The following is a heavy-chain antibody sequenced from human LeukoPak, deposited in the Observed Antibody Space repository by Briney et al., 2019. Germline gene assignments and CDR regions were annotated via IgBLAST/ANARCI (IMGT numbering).Heavy chain of an antibody. CDR3: ARDSSEFRSLIFH. V-gene: IGHV1-8*01. D-gene: IGHD3-9*01. CDR1: GYTFTSYH. J-gene: IGHJ1*01. CDR2: MNPNNSDI. Sequence: ASVKVSCKASGYTFTSYHINWVRQATGQGLEWVGWMNPNNSDIGYAQKFQGRVTMTRNTSISTAYMELSSLRSEDTAVYYCARDSSEFRSLIFHWGQGTLVTVSS.